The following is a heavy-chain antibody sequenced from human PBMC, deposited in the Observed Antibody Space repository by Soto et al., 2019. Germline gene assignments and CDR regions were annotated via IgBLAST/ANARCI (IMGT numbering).Heavy chain of an antibody. J-gene: IGHJ6*02. D-gene: IGHD5-18*01. Sequence: ASVKVSCKASGYTFTGYYMHWVRQAPGQGLEWMGWINPNSGGTNYAQKFQGRVTMTRDTSISTAYMELSRLRSDDTAVYYCARDFVGYPPLTHYGMDVWGQGTTVTVSS. CDR1: GYTFTGYY. CDR2: INPNSGGT. CDR3: ARDFVGYPPLTHYGMDV. V-gene: IGHV1-2*02.